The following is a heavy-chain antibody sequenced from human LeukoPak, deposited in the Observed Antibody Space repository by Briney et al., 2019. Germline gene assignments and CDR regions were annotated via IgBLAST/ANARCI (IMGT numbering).Heavy chain of an antibody. CDR2: ISSSSSYI. Sequence: GGSLRLSCAASGFTFSSYSMNWVRQAPGKGLEWVSSISSSSSYIYYADSVKGRFTISRDNAKNSLYLQINSLRAEDTAVYYCARVSTVTANFDYWGQGTLVTVSS. D-gene: IGHD2-21*02. CDR3: ARVSTVTANFDY. V-gene: IGHV3-21*01. CDR1: GFTFSSYS. J-gene: IGHJ4*02.